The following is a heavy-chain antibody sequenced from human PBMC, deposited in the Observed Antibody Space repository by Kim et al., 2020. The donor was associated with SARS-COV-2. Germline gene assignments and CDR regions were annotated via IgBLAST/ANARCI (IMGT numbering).Heavy chain of an antibody. CDR1: AYTFTNYG. CDR3: ARGGGTQKPFFDY. V-gene: IGHV1-18*03. CDR2: INVYNGDT. D-gene: IGHD3-16*01. Sequence: ASVKVSCKASAYTFTNYGIIWVRQAPGQGLEWMGWINVYNGDTNYAQNLQGRVTMTTDTSTSTAYMELRSLRSDDMAVYYCARGGGTQKPFFDYWGQGTLVTVSS. J-gene: IGHJ4*02.